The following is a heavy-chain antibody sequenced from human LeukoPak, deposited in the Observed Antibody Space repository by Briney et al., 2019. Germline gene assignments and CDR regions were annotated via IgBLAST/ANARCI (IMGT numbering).Heavy chain of an antibody. V-gene: IGHV1-69*13. CDR3: ALSSIAARPNWFDP. J-gene: IGHJ5*02. CDR2: IIPIFGTA. CDR1: GGTFSSYA. D-gene: IGHD6-6*01. Sequence: ASVKLSCKASGGTFSSYAISWVRQAPGQGLEWMGGIIPIFGTANYAQKFQGRVTITADESTSTAYMELSSLRAEDTAVYYCALSSIAARPNWFDPWGQGTLVTVSS.